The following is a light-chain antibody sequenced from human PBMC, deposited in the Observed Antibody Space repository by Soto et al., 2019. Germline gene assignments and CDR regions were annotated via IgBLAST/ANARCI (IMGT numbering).Light chain of an antibody. J-gene: IGKJ3*01. Sequence: DIQMTQSLSSLSASIGDRANITCRASQSIDNYVNWYQQKPGKAPKVLIYAASSLQSGVPSRFSGTGSGTDFTLTISSLQPEDFATYYCQQSYSTPRTFGPGTKVDLK. CDR1: QSIDNY. CDR2: AAS. CDR3: QQSYSTPRT. V-gene: IGKV1-39*01.